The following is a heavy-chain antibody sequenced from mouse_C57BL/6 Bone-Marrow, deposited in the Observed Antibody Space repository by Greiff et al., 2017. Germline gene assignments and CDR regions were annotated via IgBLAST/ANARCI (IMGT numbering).Heavy chain of an antibody. D-gene: IGHD3-2*02. Sequence: QVQLKESGAELARPGASVTLSCKASGYTFTSYGISWVKQRTGQGLEWIGEIYPRSGNTYYNEKFKGKATLTADKSSSTAYMELRSLTSEDSAVYFCAGSSGPAYWGQGTLVTVSA. CDR1: GYTFTSYG. J-gene: IGHJ3*01. CDR2: IYPRSGNT. V-gene: IGHV1-81*01. CDR3: AGSSGPAY.